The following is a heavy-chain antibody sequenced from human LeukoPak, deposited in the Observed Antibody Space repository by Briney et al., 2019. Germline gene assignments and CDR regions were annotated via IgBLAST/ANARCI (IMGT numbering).Heavy chain of an antibody. Sequence: GGSLRLSCAASGFIFSTYWMHWVRHVPGKGLVWVSHINSDGSRTSYADSVKGRFTISRDNAKNSLYLQMNSLRAEDTALYYCARDLLDIAARLYYFDYWGQGTLVTVSS. CDR1: GFIFSTYW. CDR3: ARDLLDIAARLYYFDY. CDR2: INSDGSRT. J-gene: IGHJ4*02. V-gene: IGHV3-74*01. D-gene: IGHD6-6*01.